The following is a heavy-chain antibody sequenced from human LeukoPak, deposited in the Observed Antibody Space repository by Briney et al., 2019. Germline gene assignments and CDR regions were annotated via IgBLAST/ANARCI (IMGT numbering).Heavy chain of an antibody. CDR3: ARRLAEHYFDY. J-gene: IGHJ4*02. D-gene: IGHD6-19*01. CDR2: INAYNGNT. V-gene: IGHV1-18*01. Sequence: ASVNVSCKASGYTFTNYGISWLRQAPGQGLEGMGWINAYNGNTNYAQKLQGRVTMTTDTSTSTAYMELRSLRSDDTAVYYCARRLAEHYFDYWGQGTLVTVSS. CDR1: GYTFTNYG.